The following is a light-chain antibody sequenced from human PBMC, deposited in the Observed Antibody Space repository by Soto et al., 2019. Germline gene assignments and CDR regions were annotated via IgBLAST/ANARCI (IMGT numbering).Light chain of an antibody. CDR3: QHYNTYSAT. CDR1: QSISMR. J-gene: IGKJ1*01. CDR2: DAS. V-gene: IGKV1-5*01. Sequence: DIQMTQSPSTLSASVGDRVTITCRASQSISMRLAWYQQKPGKAPKLLIYDASSLESGVPSRFSGSGSGTEFTLTISSLQPDDFATYYCQHYNTYSATFGQGTKV.